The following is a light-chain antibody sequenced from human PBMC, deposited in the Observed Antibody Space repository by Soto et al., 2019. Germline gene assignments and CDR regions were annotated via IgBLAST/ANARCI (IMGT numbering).Light chain of an antibody. CDR3: SSYTSSSTGYV. V-gene: IGLV2-14*01. CDR2: DVS. CDR1: SSDVGGYNY. Sequence: QSDLTQPASVSGSPGQSITISCTGTSSDVGGYNYVSWYQQHPGKAPKLMIYDVSNRPSGVSNRFSGSKSGNTASLTISGLQAEDEADYSCSSYTSSSTGYVFGTGTKLTVL. J-gene: IGLJ1*01.